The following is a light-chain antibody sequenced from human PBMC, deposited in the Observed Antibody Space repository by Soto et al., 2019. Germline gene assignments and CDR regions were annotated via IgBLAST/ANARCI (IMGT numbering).Light chain of an antibody. Sequence: IPMAPFPSSPSASFGERVTLTSPAGQSISNYLNWYQQKPGKAPKLLIYAASSLQSGVPSSFSGSGSGTDFTLTISSLQPEDFATYYCQQTYSTPLTFGGGTKVDIK. J-gene: IGKJ4*01. CDR1: QSISNY. CDR3: QQTYSTPLT. V-gene: IGKV1-39*01. CDR2: AAS.